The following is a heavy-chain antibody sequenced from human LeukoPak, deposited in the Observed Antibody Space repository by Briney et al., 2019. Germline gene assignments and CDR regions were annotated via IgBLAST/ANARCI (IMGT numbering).Heavy chain of an antibody. CDR3: ARAGSITMVRGVIDY. Sequence: QPGGSLRLSCAASGFTFSSYEMNWVRQAPGKGLEWVSYISSSGSTIYYADSVKGRFTISRDNAKNSLYLQMNSLRAEDTAVYYCARAGSITMVRGVIDYWGQGTLVTVSS. J-gene: IGHJ4*02. D-gene: IGHD3-10*01. CDR1: GFTFSSYE. V-gene: IGHV3-48*03. CDR2: ISSSGSTI.